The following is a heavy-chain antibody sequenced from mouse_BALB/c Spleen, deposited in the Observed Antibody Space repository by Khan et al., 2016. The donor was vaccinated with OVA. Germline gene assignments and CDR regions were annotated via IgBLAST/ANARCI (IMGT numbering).Heavy chain of an antibody. V-gene: IGHV14-4*02. D-gene: IGHD2-4*01. Sequence: VQLKQSGAELVRSGASVKLSCTASGFNINDYYMPWVKQRPEQGLEWIGWIDPENGDTEYAPKFQGKATMTADTSSTTAYLQLSSLTAEDSGGYYCNAGGLRGDDWGEGTTLTVA. J-gene: IGHJ2*01. CDR1: GFNINDYY. CDR3: NAGGLRGDD. CDR2: IDPENGDT.